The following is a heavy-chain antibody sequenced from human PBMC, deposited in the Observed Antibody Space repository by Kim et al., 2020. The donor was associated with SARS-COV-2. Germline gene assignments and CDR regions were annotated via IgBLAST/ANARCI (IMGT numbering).Heavy chain of an antibody. Sequence: SETLSLTCTVSGDSISNYYWNWIRQPPGKGLEWIGYISYSGGTNYNPSLKSRVIISLDTSKSQFSLRLTSVTAADTAVYYCSRGPLGGPGSYGYWGQGTLVTDSP. CDR1: GDSISNYY. D-gene: IGHD3-10*01. J-gene: IGHJ4*02. V-gene: IGHV4-59*13. CDR2: ISYSGGT. CDR3: SRGPLGGPGSYGY.